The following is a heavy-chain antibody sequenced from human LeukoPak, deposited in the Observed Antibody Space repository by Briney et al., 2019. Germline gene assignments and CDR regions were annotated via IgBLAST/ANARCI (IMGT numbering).Heavy chain of an antibody. D-gene: IGHD6-13*01. J-gene: IGHJ4*02. CDR1: GYTFTSYG. Sequence: ASVKVSCKASGYTFTSYGISWVRQAPGQGLEWMGWISAYNGNTNYAQKLQGRVTMTTDTSTSTAYMELRSLRSDDTAVYYCARDYRYSSSWPKGDYWGQGTLVTVSS. CDR2: ISAYNGNT. V-gene: IGHV1-18*01. CDR3: ARDYRYSSSWPKGDY.